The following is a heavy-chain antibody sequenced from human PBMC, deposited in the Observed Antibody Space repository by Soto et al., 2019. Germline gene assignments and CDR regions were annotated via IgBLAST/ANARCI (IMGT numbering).Heavy chain of an antibody. J-gene: IGHJ5*02. CDR2: IYYSGST. Sequence: QVQLQESGPGLVKPSETLSLTCTVSGGSISSYYWSWIRQPPGKGLEWIGYIYYSGSTNYNPSLKSRVTISVDTSKNQFSLKLSSVTAADTAVYYCAREYGDYSAWFDPWGQGTLVTVSS. V-gene: IGHV4-59*01. CDR3: AREYGDYSAWFDP. CDR1: GGSISSYY. D-gene: IGHD4-17*01.